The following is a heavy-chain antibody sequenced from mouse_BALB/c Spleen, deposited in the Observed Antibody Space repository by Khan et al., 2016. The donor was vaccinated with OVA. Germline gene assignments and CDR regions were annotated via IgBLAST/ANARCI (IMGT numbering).Heavy chain of an antibody. CDR1: GYTFTSNT. D-gene: IGHD2-14*01. V-gene: IGHV1-4*01. CDR2: INPRSGYT. CDR3: ARRTTGYTMDY. Sequence: QVQLKESGADLARPGASVRMSCKASGYTFTSNTMHWVKQRPGQGLEWIGYINPRSGYTNYNQNLKDKATLTADKSSSTAYMQLSSLTSEDSAVYYCARRTTGYTMDYWGQGTSVTVSS. J-gene: IGHJ4*01.